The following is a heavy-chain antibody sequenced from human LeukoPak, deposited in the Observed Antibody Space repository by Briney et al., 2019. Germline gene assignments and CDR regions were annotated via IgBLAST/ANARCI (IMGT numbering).Heavy chain of an antibody. CDR2: IRSKANSYAT. CDR1: GFTFSGSA. Sequence: LAGGSLKLSCAASGFTFSGSAMHWVRQASGKGLEWVGRIRSKANSYATAYAASVKGRFTISRDDSKNTAYLQMNSLRAEDTAVYYCARDRTVNWFALEFDPWGQGTLVTVSS. V-gene: IGHV3-73*01. D-gene: IGHD3-10*01. J-gene: IGHJ5*02. CDR3: ARDRTVNWFALEFDP.